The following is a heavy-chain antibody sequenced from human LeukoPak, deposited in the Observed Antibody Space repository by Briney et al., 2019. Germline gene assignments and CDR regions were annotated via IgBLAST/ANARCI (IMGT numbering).Heavy chain of an antibody. Sequence: GGSLRLSCTASGFVFRNNAMHWVRQAPGRGLEWVADIWNDGNNKYYADSVRGRFTISRDNSKNTLYLQMNSLRAEDTAVYYCARVEMATNYYFDYWGQGTLVTVSS. J-gene: IGHJ4*02. CDR3: ARVEMATNYYFDY. CDR1: GFVFRNNA. CDR2: IWNDGNNK. D-gene: IGHD5-24*01. V-gene: IGHV3-33*01.